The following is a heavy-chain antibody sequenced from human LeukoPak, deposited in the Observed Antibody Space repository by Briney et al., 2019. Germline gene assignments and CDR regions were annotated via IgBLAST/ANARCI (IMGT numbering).Heavy chain of an antibody. CDR2: INPNSGGT. D-gene: IGHD4-23*01. CDR1: GYTFTGYY. J-gene: IGHJ3*02. CDR3: ARVAGNAGLGAFDI. Sequence: APVKVSCKASGYTFTGYYMHWVRQAPGQGLEWMGWINPNSGGTNYAQKFQGRVTMTRDTSISTAYMELSRLRSDDTAVYYCARVAGNAGLGAFDIWGQGTMVTVSS. V-gene: IGHV1-2*02.